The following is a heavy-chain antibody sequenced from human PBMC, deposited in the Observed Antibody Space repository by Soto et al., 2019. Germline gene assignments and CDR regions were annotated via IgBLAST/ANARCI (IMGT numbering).Heavy chain of an antibody. CDR2: INPKSGGT. D-gene: IGHD3-22*01. J-gene: IGHJ4*02. CDR1: GYTFTAYY. Sequence: ASVKVSCKASGYTFTAYYMHWVRQAPGQGLEWMGWINPKSGGTLYAQKFQGRVTMTRDTSISTAYMELSRLRSDDTAVYYCARGGTFAYDTSGYSVYWGQGTLVTVSS. CDR3: ARGGTFAYDTSGYSVY. V-gene: IGHV1-2*02.